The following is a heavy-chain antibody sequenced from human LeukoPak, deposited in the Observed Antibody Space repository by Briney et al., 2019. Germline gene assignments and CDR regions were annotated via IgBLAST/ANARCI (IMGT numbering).Heavy chain of an antibody. J-gene: IGHJ3*02. Sequence: GESLKISCKGSGYSFTSYWIGWVRQMPGKGLEWMGIIYPGDSDTRYSPSFQGQVTISADESISTAYLQWSSLRASDTAMYYCARRIDCSSTSCRAFDIWGQGTMVTVSS. CDR1: GYSFTSYW. CDR3: ARRIDCSSTSCRAFDI. V-gene: IGHV5-51*01. D-gene: IGHD2-2*01. CDR2: IYPGDSDT.